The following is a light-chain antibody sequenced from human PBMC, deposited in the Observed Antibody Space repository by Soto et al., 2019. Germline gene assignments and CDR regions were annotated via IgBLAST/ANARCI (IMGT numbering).Light chain of an antibody. CDR1: SSDIGGYDY. V-gene: IGLV2-11*01. CDR3: CSYGGSSTYV. CDR2: DVN. J-gene: IGLJ1*01. Sequence: QSALTQPRSVSGSPGQSVTISCTGTSSDIGGYDYVSWYQQHPGKAPKLLIYDVNKRPSGVPDRLSASKSGNTASLTISGLQTEDEADYYCCSYGGSSTYVFGTGTKLTVL.